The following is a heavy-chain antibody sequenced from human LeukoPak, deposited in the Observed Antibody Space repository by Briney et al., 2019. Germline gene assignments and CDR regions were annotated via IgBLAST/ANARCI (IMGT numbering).Heavy chain of an antibody. Sequence: KSSETQSLTCAVSGYSISSGYFWGWIRQPPGKGLEWIGSIYHSGSTYYNPSLKSRVTISLNTSKNQFSLKLSSVTAADTAVYYCATNYGSGSYYILVYWGQGTLVTVSS. CDR2: IYHSGST. CDR1: GYSISSGYF. J-gene: IGHJ4*02. CDR3: ATNYGSGSYYILVY. V-gene: IGHV4-38-2*01. D-gene: IGHD3-10*01.